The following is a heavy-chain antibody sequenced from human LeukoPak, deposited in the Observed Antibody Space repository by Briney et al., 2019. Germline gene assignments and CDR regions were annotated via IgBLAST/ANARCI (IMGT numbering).Heavy chain of an antibody. Sequence: GGSLRLSCAASGFTFSTYGMSWVRQAPGKGLEWVSGISGSGGSTYYADSVKGRFTISRDNSKNTLYLQMNSLRAEDTAVYYCAELGITMIGGVWGKGTTVTISS. CDR2: ISGSGGST. V-gene: IGHV3-23*01. J-gene: IGHJ6*04. CDR1: GFTFSTYG. D-gene: IGHD3-10*02. CDR3: AELGITMIGGV.